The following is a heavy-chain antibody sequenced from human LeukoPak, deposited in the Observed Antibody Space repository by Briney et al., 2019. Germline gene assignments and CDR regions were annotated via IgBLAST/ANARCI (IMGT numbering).Heavy chain of an antibody. CDR3: ARAPMETVTIYFDY. D-gene: IGHD4-17*01. J-gene: IGHJ4*02. V-gene: IGHV4-4*07. CDR1: GGSISSYY. Sequence: SETLSLTCTVSGGSISSYYWSWIRQPAGKGLEWIGRIYTSGSTNYNPTLKSRVTMSVDTSKNQFSLRLSSVTAADTAVYYCARAPMETVTIYFDYWGQGTLVTVSS. CDR2: IYTSGST.